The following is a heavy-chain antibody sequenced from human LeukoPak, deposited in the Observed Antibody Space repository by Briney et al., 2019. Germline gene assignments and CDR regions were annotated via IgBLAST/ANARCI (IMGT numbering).Heavy chain of an antibody. CDR2: LYQTDGT. CDR3: AGSGYSTFDY. V-gene: IGHV4-38-2*01. Sequence: SETLSLTCAVSGYSISSGYYWGWIRRPPGKGLEWIGSLYQTDGTYYSPSLKSRVTISIDTSKNQFSLKLGSVTAADTAVYYCAGSGYSTFDYWGQGTLVTVSS. CDR1: GYSISSGYY. J-gene: IGHJ4*02. D-gene: IGHD3-3*01.